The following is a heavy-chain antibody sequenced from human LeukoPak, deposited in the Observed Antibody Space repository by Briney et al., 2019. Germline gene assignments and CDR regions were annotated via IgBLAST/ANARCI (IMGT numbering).Heavy chain of an antibody. CDR1: GGSISSYY. Sequence: SETLSLTCTASGGSISSYYWSWIRQPAGKGLEWIGRIYTSGSITYNPSLKSRVSMSVDTSKNQFSLKLSSVTAADTAVYYCAREYYGSYYYYMDVWGKGTTVTVSS. J-gene: IGHJ6*03. CDR3: AREYYGSYYYYMDV. CDR2: IYTSGSI. V-gene: IGHV4-4*07. D-gene: IGHD2/OR15-2a*01.